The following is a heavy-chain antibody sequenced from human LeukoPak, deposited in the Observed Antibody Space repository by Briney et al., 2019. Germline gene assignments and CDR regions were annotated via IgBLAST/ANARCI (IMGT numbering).Heavy chain of an antibody. CDR3: ARVVGVLWLDYMDV. J-gene: IGHJ6*03. CDR2: TYTSGST. V-gene: IGHV4-59*10. CDR1: GGSFSGYY. D-gene: IGHD3-10*01. Sequence: PSETLSLTCAVYGGSFSGYYWSWIRQPAGKGLEWIGRTYTSGSTNYNPSLKSRVTMSVDTSKNQFSLKLSSVTAADTAVYYCARVVGVLWLDYMDVWGKGTTVTISS.